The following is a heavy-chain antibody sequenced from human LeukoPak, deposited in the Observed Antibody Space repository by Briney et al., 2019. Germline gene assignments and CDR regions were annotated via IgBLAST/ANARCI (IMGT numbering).Heavy chain of an antibody. CDR2: ISSSGSTI. Sequence: GGSLRLSCAASGFTFSSYEMNWVRQAPGKGLEWVSYISSSGSTIYYADSVKGRFTISRDNAKNSLYLQMNSLRAEDTAVYYCAEIGITMIGGVWGKGATVTISS. CDR1: GFTFSSYE. J-gene: IGHJ6*04. V-gene: IGHV3-48*03. CDR3: AEIGITMIGGV. D-gene: IGHD3-10*02.